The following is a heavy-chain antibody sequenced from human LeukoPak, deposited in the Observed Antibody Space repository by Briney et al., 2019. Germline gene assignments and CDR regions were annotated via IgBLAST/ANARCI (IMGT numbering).Heavy chain of an antibody. Sequence: AGGSLRLSCAASGFTFSTYNMNWVRQAPGKGLEWVANIKPDGSDKYYVDSVKGRFTVSRDNAKNSLFLQMNSLRAEDTAVYYCASQTSAKAFDFWGQGTLVTVSS. D-gene: IGHD4-11*01. CDR1: GFTFSTYN. J-gene: IGHJ4*02. CDR3: ASQTSAKAFDF. V-gene: IGHV3-7*05. CDR2: IKPDGSDK.